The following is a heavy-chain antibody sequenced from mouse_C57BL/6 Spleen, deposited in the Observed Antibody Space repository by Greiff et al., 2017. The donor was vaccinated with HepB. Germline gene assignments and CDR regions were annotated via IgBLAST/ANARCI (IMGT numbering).Heavy chain of an antibody. J-gene: IGHJ3*01. CDR2: ISSGGSYT. D-gene: IGHD2-1*01. Sequence: EVKLVESGGDLVKPGGSLKLSCAASGFTFSSYGMSWVRQTPDKRLEWVATISSGGSYTYYPDSVKGRFTISRDNAKNTLYLQMSSLKSEDTAMYYCARQIYYGNPAWFAYWGQGTLVTVSA. CDR3: ARQIYYGNPAWFAY. V-gene: IGHV5-6*01. CDR1: GFTFSSYG.